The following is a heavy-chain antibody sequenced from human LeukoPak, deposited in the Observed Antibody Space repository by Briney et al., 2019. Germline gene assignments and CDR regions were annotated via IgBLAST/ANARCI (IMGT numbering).Heavy chain of an antibody. V-gene: IGHV3-23*01. J-gene: IGHJ4*02. D-gene: IGHD3-16*01. CDR2: IRGNGET. Sequence: PGGSLRLSCAASGLSFSSFAMSWGRQGPARGLEWVLSIRGNGETFYAASVKGRFTLSSDSSRNTVYFQLNNLRVEDTAIYYCARASWVSSTDAVRWGQGTLVTVSS. CDR1: GLSFSSFA. CDR3: ARASWVSSTDAVR.